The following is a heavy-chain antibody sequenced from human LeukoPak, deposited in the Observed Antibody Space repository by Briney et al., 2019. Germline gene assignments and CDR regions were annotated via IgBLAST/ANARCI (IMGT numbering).Heavy chain of an antibody. D-gene: IGHD5-18*01. CDR2: ISWDGGST. Sequence: GGSLRLSCAASGFTFDDYAMHWVRQAPGKGLEWVSLISWDGGSTYYADSVKGRFTISRDNSKNSLYLQMNSLRAEDTALYYCAKERGGYSYGDGYFDYWGQGTLVTVSS. V-gene: IGHV3-43D*03. CDR1: GFTFDDYA. J-gene: IGHJ4*02. CDR3: AKERGGYSYGDGYFDY.